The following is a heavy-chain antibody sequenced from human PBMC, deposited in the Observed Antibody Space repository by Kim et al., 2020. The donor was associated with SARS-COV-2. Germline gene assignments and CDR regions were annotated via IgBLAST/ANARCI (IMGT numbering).Heavy chain of an antibody. Sequence: GESLQISCKGSGYSFTSYWISWVRQMPGKGLEWMGRIDPSDSYTNYSPSFQGHVTISADKSISTAYLQWSSLKASDTAMYYCASTRRQGGYYYGMDVWGQGTTVTVSS. V-gene: IGHV5-10-1*01. J-gene: IGHJ6*02. CDR1: GYSFTSYW. CDR2: IDPSDSYT. CDR3: ASTRRQGGYYYGMDV. D-gene: IGHD2-2*01.